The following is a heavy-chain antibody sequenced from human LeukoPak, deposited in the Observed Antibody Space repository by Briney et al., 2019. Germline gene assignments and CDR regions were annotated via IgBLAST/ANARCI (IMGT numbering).Heavy chain of an antibody. CDR3: AKDRTSSGSGVRFDP. CDR1: GGTFSSYA. CDR2: ISAYNGNT. Sequence: GASVKVSCKASGGTFSSYAISWVRQAPGQGLEWMGWISAYNGNTNYAQKLQGRVTMTTDTSTSTAYMELRSLRSDDTAVYYCAKDRTSSGSGVRFDPWGQGTLVTVSS. D-gene: IGHD6-13*01. V-gene: IGHV1-18*01. J-gene: IGHJ5*02.